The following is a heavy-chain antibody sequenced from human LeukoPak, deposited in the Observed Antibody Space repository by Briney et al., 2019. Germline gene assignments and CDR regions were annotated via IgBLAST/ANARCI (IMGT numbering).Heavy chain of an antibody. D-gene: IGHD2-15*01. Sequence: GASVRVSCKASGYTFTNYDINWVRQAPGQGLEWMGWMDPNSGDTIYAPKFQGRVSMTRDTSITTAYMELSSLTFDDSAIYYCATKGGLTPNTLAMWGHGTMVTVSS. CDR2: MDPNSGDT. V-gene: IGHV1-2*02. CDR3: ATKGGLTPNTLAM. CDR1: GYTFTNYD. J-gene: IGHJ3*01.